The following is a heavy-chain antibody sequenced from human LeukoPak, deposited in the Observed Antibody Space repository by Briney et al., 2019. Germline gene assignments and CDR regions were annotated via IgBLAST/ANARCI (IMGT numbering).Heavy chain of an antibody. V-gene: IGHV3-30*04. CDR3: ARDLPTVVIFGAFDS. CDR1: GFTLSSYV. D-gene: IGHD3-3*01. J-gene: IGHJ4*02. Sequence: GGSLRLSCAASGFTLSSYVMHWARQAPGKGLECVAVISSDGSNKYYADSVKGRFTVSRDNSKNTLYLQMNSLRPEDTAVYYCARDLPTVVIFGAFDSWGQGTLVTVSP. CDR2: ISSDGSNK.